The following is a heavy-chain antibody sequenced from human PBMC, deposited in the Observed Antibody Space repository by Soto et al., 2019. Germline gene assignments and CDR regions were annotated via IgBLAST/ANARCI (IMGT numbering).Heavy chain of an antibody. CDR1: GFTFSSYA. V-gene: IGHV3-30-3*01. CDR2: ISYDGSNK. Sequence: QVQLVESGGGVVEPGRSLRLSCAASGFTFSSYAMHWVRQAPGKGLEWVAVISYDGSNKYYADSVKGRLTISRDNSKNTLYLQMSSLRAEDTAVYYCAGGGRSGWLTYFDYWGQGTLVNVSS. D-gene: IGHD6-19*01. J-gene: IGHJ4*02. CDR3: AGGGRSGWLTYFDY.